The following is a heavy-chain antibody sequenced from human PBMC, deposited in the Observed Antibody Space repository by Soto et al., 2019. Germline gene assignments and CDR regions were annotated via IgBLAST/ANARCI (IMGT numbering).Heavy chain of an antibody. J-gene: IGHJ4*02. CDR1: GYTFNSHE. D-gene: IGHD6-13*01. V-gene: IGHV3-48*03. Sequence: SVRLSCVASGYTFNSHEMNWIRQTPGKRLEWISSVSGSGTTKYADSVKGRFTISRDNAHKSIYLQMNSLRVEDTGVYYCARGGIHWGQGALVTVSS. CDR2: VSGSGTT. CDR3: ARGGIH.